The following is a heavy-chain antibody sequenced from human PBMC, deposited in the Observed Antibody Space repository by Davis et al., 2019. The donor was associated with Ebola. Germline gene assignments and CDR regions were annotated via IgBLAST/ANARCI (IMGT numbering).Heavy chain of an antibody. V-gene: IGHV4-59*12. CDR2: IYYSGST. CDR1: GASISSYY. CDR3: ARAPVTYFFDS. Sequence: MPSETLSLTCSVSGASISSYYWSWIRQPPGKGLEWIGYIYYSGSTNYNPSLKSRVTISVDTSKNQFSLKLSSVTAADTAVYFCARAPVTYFFDSWGQGTLVTVSS. D-gene: IGHD4-17*01. J-gene: IGHJ4*02.